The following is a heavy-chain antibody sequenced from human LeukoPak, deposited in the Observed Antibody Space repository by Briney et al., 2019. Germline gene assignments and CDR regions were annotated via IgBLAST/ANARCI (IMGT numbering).Heavy chain of an antibody. CDR2: ITGSGGSK. Sequence: PGGSLTLSCAASGFTFSSYAMTWVRQAPGEGRDWVTTITGSGGSKNYAASVKGRFTISRDNSKNTLHLQMNSLRAEDTAAYYCGKLSDRTNILGALKRAAFDIWGQGTMVTVSS. CDR1: GFTFSSYA. V-gene: IGHV3-23*01. D-gene: IGHD1-26*01. J-gene: IGHJ3*02. CDR3: GKLSDRTNILGALKRAAFDI.